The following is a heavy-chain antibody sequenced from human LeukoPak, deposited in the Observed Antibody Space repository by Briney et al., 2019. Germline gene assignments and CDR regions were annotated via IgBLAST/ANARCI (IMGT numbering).Heavy chain of an antibody. D-gene: IGHD3-22*01. Sequence: SETLSLTCTVSGGPIYSYDWSWIRQTAGKGLEWIGRLYPGVSTDYNPSLKSRVTMSVDTSKNQFVLKLGAVTAADTAVYYCARLKFYDSTGYTPGHYMDVWGKGTTVTVSS. CDR2: LYPGVST. J-gene: IGHJ6*03. V-gene: IGHV4-4*07. CDR3: ARLKFYDSTGYTPGHYMDV. CDR1: GGPIYSYD.